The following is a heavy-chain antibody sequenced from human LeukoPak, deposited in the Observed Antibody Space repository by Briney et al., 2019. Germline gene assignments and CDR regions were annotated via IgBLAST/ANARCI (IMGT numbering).Heavy chain of an antibody. CDR1: GGTFSSYA. D-gene: IGHD3-22*01. V-gene: IGHV1-69*13. CDR3: ARADGSYDLGYFDY. CDR2: IIPIFGTA. J-gene: IGHJ4*02. Sequence: ASVKVSCKASGGTFSSYAISWVRQAPGQGLEWRGGIIPIFGTANYAQKVQGRVTITADESTSTAYMELSSLRSEDTAVYYCARADGSYDLGYFDYWGQGTLVTVSS.